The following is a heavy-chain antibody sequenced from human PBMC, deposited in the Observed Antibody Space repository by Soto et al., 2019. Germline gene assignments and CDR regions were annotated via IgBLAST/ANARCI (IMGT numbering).Heavy chain of an antibody. V-gene: IGHV3-7*01. J-gene: IGHJ6*03. CDR2: IKQDGSEK. CDR3: ARQGVLRFLEWLDYYYYMDV. CDR1: GFTFSSYW. Sequence: EVQLVESGGGLVQPGGSLRLSCAASGFTFSSYWMSWVRQAPGKGLEWVANIKQDGSEKYYADSVKGRFTISRDNAKNSLYLQMNSLRAEDTAVYYCARQGVLRFLEWLDYYYYMDVWGKGTTVTVSS. D-gene: IGHD3-3*01.